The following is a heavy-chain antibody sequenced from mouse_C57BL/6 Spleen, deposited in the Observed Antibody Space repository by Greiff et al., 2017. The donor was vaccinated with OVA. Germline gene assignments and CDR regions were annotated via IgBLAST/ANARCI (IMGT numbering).Heavy chain of an antibody. D-gene: IGHD4-1*01. Sequence: QVHVKQSGPELVKPGASVKISCKASGYAFSSSWMNWVKQRPGKGLEWIGRIYPGDGDTNYNGKFKGKATLTADKSSSTAYMQLSSLTSEDSAVYFCAREEANWAFDYWGQGTTLTVSS. J-gene: IGHJ2*01. CDR3: AREEANWAFDY. CDR2: IYPGDGDT. CDR1: GYAFSSSW. V-gene: IGHV1-82*01.